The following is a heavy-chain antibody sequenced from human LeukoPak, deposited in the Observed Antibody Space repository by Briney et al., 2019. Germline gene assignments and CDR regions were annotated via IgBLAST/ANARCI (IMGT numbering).Heavy chain of an antibody. J-gene: IGHJ6*03. CDR3: ARDAGAKWMGSYYYYYYMDV. D-gene: IGHD2-2*03. Sequence: GGSLRLSCAASGFTFSSYSMNWVRQAPGKGLEWVSSISSSSSYIYYADSVKGRFTISRDNAKNSLYLQMNSLRAEDTAVYYCARDAGAKWMGSYYYYYYMDVWGKGTTVTISS. V-gene: IGHV3-21*01. CDR1: GFTFSSYS. CDR2: ISSSSSYI.